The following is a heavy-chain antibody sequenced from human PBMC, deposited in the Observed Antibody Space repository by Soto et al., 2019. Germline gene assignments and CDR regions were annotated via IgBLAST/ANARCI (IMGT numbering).Heavy chain of an antibody. J-gene: IGHJ4*02. CDR1: GGSVNSGGYY. Sequence: QVQLHESGPGLVKPSQTLSLTCTVSGGSVNSGGYYWTWIRQHPGKGLEWIGYIYYSGTAYYNPSLKRRVSISLDPAKNQFSLTLSPVTAADTAVYYCAIGATTFTGDFVDYWGQGTLVTVSS. CDR3: AIGATTFTGDFVDY. V-gene: IGHV4-31*03. CDR2: IYYSGTA. D-gene: IGHD4-17*01.